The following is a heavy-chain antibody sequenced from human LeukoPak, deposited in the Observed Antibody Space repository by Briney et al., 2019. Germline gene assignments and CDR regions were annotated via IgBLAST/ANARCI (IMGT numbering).Heavy chain of an antibody. CDR2: IYPGDSDT. J-gene: IGHJ6*02. Sequence: GESLKISCKGSGYSFTSYWIGWVRQMPGKGLEWMGIIYPGDSDTRYSPSFQGQVTISADKSISTAYLQWSSLKASDTAMYYCARQRYDFWSGYSADCYYYGMDVWGQGTTVTVSS. D-gene: IGHD3-3*01. CDR1: GYSFTSYW. V-gene: IGHV5-51*01. CDR3: ARQRYDFWSGYSADCYYYGMDV.